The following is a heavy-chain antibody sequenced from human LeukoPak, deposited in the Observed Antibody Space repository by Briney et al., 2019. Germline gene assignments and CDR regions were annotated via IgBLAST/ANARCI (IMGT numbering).Heavy chain of an antibody. CDR2: ISYDGSNK. CDR3: AKDPWTMIRYYYYYGMDV. D-gene: IGHD3-22*01. V-gene: IGHV3-30*18. J-gene: IGHJ6*02. CDR1: GFTFSSYG. Sequence: PGGSLRLSCAASGFTFSSYGMHWVRQAPGKGLEWVAVISYDGSNKYYADSVKGRFTISRDNSKNTLYLQMNSLRAEDTAVYHCAKDPWTMIRYYYYYGMDVWGQGTTVTVSS.